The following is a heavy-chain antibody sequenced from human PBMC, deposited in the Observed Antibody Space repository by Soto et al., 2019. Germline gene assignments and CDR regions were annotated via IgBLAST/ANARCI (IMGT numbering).Heavy chain of an antibody. J-gene: IGHJ4*02. Sequence: GGSLRLSCAASGFTFSTYAMHWVRQAPGKGLEWVAVISYDGSNKYYADSVKGRFTISRDNSKNKLYLQMNSLRAEDTAVYYCARDDLAYYYDGPPDCWGQGTLVTVSS. CDR3: ARDDLAYYYDGPPDC. CDR2: ISYDGSNK. CDR1: GFTFSTYA. D-gene: IGHD3-22*01. V-gene: IGHV3-30-3*01.